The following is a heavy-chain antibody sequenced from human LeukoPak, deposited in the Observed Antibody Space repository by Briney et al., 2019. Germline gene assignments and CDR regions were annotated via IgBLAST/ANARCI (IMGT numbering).Heavy chain of an antibody. D-gene: IGHD6-19*01. CDR3: VKDRWTSGWNWFDP. Sequence: GGSLRLSCAASGFTFSSYAMSWVRQAPGKGLEWDSAISGSGGNTYYADSVKGRFTISRDNSKNTLYLQMNSLRAEDTAVYYCVKDRWTSGWNWFDPWGQGTLVTVSS. CDR2: ISGSGGNT. CDR1: GFTFSSYA. V-gene: IGHV3-23*01. J-gene: IGHJ5*02.